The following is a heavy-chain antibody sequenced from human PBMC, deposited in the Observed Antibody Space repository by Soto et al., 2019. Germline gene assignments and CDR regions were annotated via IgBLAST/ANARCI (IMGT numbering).Heavy chain of an antibody. CDR3: ATTDTIAARPYYYYGMDV. CDR2: IIPIFGAA. J-gene: IGHJ6*02. D-gene: IGHD6-6*01. CDR1: GGTFSSYA. V-gene: IGHV1-69*13. Sequence: AASVKVSCKASGGTFSSYAISWVRQAPGQGLEWMGGIIPIFGAANYAQKFQGRVTITADESTGTAYMELSSLRSEDTAVYYCATTDTIAARPYYYYGMDVWGQGTTVTVSS.